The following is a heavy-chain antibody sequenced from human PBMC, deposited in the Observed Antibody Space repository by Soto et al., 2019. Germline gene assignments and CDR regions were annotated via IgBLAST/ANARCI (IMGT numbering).Heavy chain of an antibody. V-gene: IGHV4-59*01. Sequence: PSETLSLTCTVSGGSISSYYWSWIRQPPGKGLEWIGYIYYSGSTNYNPSLKSRVTISVDTSKNQFSLKLSSVTAADTAVYYCARVGRARGYYYDSSGLKMTQYWYFDLWGRGTLVTVSS. CDR3: ARVGRARGYYYDSSGLKMTQYWYFDL. D-gene: IGHD3-22*01. J-gene: IGHJ2*01. CDR1: GGSISSYY. CDR2: IYYSGST.